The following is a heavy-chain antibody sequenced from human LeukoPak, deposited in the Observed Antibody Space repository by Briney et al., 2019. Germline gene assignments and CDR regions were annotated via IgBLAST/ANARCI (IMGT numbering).Heavy chain of an antibody. CDR1: GFPFSRYS. CDR2: ISSSSSYI. D-gene: IGHD6-13*01. J-gene: IGHJ4*02. Sequence: GGSLRLSCAASGFPFSRYSMSWVRQAPGKGLEWVSSISSSSSYIYYADSVKGRFTISRDNAKNSLYLQMNSLRAEDTAVYYCAREGLYSSSWFDYWGQGTLVTVSS. V-gene: IGHV3-21*01. CDR3: AREGLYSSSWFDY.